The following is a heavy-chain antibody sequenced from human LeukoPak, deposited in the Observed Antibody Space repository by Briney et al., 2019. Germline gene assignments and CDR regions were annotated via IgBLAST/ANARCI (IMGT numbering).Heavy chain of an antibody. D-gene: IGHD3-10*01. Sequence: SETLSLTCAVSGVSISSSNWWSWVRQPPGKGLEWIGEIYHSGSTNYNPSLKSRVTISVDTSKNQFSLKLSSVTAADTAVYYCARGRTVRGVIKFYYYMDVWGKGTTVTVSS. J-gene: IGHJ6*03. CDR3: ARGRTVRGVIKFYYYMDV. CDR2: IYHSGST. V-gene: IGHV4-4*02. CDR1: GVSISSSNW.